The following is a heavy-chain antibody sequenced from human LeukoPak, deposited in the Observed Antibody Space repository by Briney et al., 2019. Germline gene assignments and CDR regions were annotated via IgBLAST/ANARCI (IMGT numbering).Heavy chain of an antibody. D-gene: IGHD2-2*01. Sequence: NPSETLSLTCTVSGGSNSSGGYYWSWIRQHPGKGLEWIGYIYYSGSTYYNPSLKSRVTISVDTSKNQFSLKLSSVTAADTAVYYCARLYCSSTSCYPWQYFQHWGQGTLVTVSS. CDR3: ARLYCSSTSCYPWQYFQH. CDR2: IYYSGST. J-gene: IGHJ1*01. CDR1: GGSNSSGGYY. V-gene: IGHV4-31*03.